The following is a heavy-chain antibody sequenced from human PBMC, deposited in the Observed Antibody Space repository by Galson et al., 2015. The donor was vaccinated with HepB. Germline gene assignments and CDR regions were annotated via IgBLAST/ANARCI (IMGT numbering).Heavy chain of an antibody. CDR1: GFTFSSYA. CDR3: ARGEIAAAGWFDP. D-gene: IGHD6-13*01. J-gene: IGHJ5*02. V-gene: IGHV3-23*01. CDR2: ISGSGGST. Sequence: SLRLSCAASGFTFSSYAMSWVRQAPGKGLEWVSAISGSGGSTYYADSVKGRFTISRDNPKNTLYLQMNSLRAEDTAVYYCARGEIAAAGWFDPWGQGTLVTVSS.